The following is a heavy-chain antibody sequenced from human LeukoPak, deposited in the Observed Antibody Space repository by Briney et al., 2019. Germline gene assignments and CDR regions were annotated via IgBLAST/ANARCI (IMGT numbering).Heavy chain of an antibody. V-gene: IGHV3-7*03. CDR2: IKQDGSEK. CDR1: GFTFSSYW. D-gene: IGHD1-1*01. CDR3: ARDSLRLRIDDADAFDY. J-gene: IGHJ4*02. Sequence: PGGSLRLSCAASGFTFSSYWMNWVRQAPGKGLEWVANIKQDGSEKYYVDSVKGRFTISRDNAKNSLYLQMNSLRAEDTAVYYCARDSLRLRIDDADAFDYWGQGTLVTVSS.